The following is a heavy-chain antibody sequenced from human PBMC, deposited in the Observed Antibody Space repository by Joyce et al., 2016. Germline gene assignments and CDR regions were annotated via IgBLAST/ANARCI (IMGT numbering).Heavy chain of an antibody. J-gene: IGHJ5*02. CDR3: AREIEGDFYSRDFWFDP. D-gene: IGHD4-11*01. V-gene: IGHV4-61*02. CDR1: GGTISRGSYS. CDR2: IYTSGNA. Sequence: QVRLQESGPGLVKPSQTLSLTCTVSGGTISRGSYSWSWIRQPAGKGLEWIGHIYTSGNADYNPSLKSRVTISVDTSKNSFSLIQTAETAADTAVYYCAREIEGDFYSRDFWFDPWGQGILVTVSS.